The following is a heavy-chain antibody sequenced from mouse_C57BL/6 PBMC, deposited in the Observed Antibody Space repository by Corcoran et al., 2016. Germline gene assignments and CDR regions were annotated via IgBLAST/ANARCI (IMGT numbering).Heavy chain of an antibody. CDR1: GYTFTTYG. V-gene: IGHV9-3*01. D-gene: IGHD1-1*01. CDR2: INTYSGVP. Sequence: QIQLVQSGPELKKPGETVKISCKASGYTFTTYGMSWVKQAPGKGLKWMGWINTYSGVPTYADDFKGRFAFSLETSASTAYLQINNLKNEDTATYFCARKNDYYGSSYPYYAMDYWGQGTSVTVS. J-gene: IGHJ4*01. CDR3: ARKNDYYGSSYPYYAMDY.